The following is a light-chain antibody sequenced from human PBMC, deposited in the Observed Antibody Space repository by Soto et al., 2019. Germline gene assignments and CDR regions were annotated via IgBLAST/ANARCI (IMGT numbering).Light chain of an antibody. CDR1: QSLGGT. CDR2: CAS. Sequence: EIVMTQSPATLAVSPGDTDTLSCRASQSLGGTLAWYQQKPGQDPRLLIFCASSRAKGVPARFSASGSGTEFTLTISGLQSEDFADYYFHQYNNWPPGTFGPGTKVEIK. J-gene: IGKJ1*01. V-gene: IGKV3-15*01. CDR3: HQYNNWPPGT.